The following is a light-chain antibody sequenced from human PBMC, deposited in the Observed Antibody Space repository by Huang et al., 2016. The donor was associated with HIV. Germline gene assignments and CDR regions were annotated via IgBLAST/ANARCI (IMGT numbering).Light chain of an antibody. Sequence: EIVSAQSPVTLSLSPGERATLACRASQSVSVYLAWYQQKAGQPPRLLIYNASNRATGIPARFSGSGSGTDFTLTISSLEPEDFAVYYCQQRSDWPPTFGRGTKVEIK. CDR2: NAS. V-gene: IGKV3-11*01. CDR3: QQRSDWPPT. J-gene: IGKJ1*01. CDR1: QSVSVY.